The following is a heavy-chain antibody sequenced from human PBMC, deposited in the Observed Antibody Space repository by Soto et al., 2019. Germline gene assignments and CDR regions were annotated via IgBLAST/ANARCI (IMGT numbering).Heavy chain of an antibody. D-gene: IGHD2-21*01. CDR2: INPNSGGT. CDR3: ASTYCGGDCPHDAFDI. Sequence: GASVKVSCKASGYTFTGYYMHWVRQAPGQGLECMGWINPNSGGTNYAQKFQGWVTMTRDTSISTAYMELSRLRSDDTAVYYCASTYCGGDCPHDAFDIWGQGTMVTVS. J-gene: IGHJ3*02. CDR1: GYTFTGYY. V-gene: IGHV1-2*04.